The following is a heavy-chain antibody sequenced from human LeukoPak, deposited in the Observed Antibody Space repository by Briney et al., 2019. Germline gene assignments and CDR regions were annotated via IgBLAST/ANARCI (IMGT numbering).Heavy chain of an antibody. Sequence: ASVPVSCKASGYTFTGYYMHWVRPAPRQGLAWMGRINPNSGGTNYAQNSQGRVNLPSEQSISTAYMELSRLRSDDTAVYYCARLAGIAVAGIDYWGQGTLVTVSS. V-gene: IGHV1-2*06. CDR3: ARLAGIAVAGIDY. CDR1: GYTFTGYY. D-gene: IGHD6-19*01. CDR2: INPNSGGT. J-gene: IGHJ4*02.